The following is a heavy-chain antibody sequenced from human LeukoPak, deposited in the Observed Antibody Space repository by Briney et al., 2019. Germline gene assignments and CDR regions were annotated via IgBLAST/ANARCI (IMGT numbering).Heavy chain of an antibody. D-gene: IGHD2-21*02. Sequence: PGGSLRLSCAASGFTFSSYAMSWVRQAPGKGLEWVSSIRGSGSTYYADSVKGRFTISRDNSKNTLYLQMNSLRAEDTAVYYCAKGGDDTPYYWFDPWGQGTLVTVSS. CDR1: GFTFSSYA. J-gene: IGHJ5*02. V-gene: IGHV3-23*01. CDR2: IRGSGST. CDR3: AKGGDDTPYYWFDP.